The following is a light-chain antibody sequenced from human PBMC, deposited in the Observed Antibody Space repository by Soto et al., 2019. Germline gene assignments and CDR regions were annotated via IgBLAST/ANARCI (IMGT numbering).Light chain of an antibody. J-gene: IGKJ1*01. V-gene: IGKV1-39*01. CDR3: QQRYSTPRT. Sequence: DLQMTQSPSSLSASVGDRVTITCRASQSISSYLTCYQQNPGKAHKLLIYAASSLQCGVPSRLRGSGSGTDFTLTIRSLKTEDCATYYCQQRYSTPRTFGQGTTVDIK. CDR1: QSISSY. CDR2: AAS.